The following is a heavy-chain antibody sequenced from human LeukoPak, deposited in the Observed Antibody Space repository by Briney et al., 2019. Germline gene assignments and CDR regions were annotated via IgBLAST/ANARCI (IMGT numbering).Heavy chain of an antibody. CDR2: ISSSGSTI. J-gene: IGHJ6*03. Sequence: GGSLRLSCAASGFTFSDYYMSWIRQAPGKGLEWVSYISSSGSTIYYADSVKGRFTISRDNAKNSLYLQMNSLRAEDTAVYYCARELGYCSSTSCSNYYYMDVWGKGTTVTISS. CDR3: ARELGYCSSTSCSNYYYMDV. V-gene: IGHV3-11*04. CDR1: GFTFSDYY. D-gene: IGHD2-2*01.